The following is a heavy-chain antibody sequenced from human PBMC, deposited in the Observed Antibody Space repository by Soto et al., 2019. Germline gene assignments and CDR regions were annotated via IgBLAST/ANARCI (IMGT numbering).Heavy chain of an antibody. CDR2: ISYDGSNK. CDR1: GFTFSSYA. D-gene: IGHD4-17*01. J-gene: IGHJ4*02. V-gene: IGHV3-30-3*01. CDR3: AREALTVTTNYFDY. Sequence: VQLVESGGGVVQPGRSLRLSCAASGFTFSSYAMHWVRQAPGKGLEWVAVISYDGSNKYYADSVKGRFTISRDNSKNTLYLQMNSLRAEDTAVYYCAREALTVTTNYFDYWGQGTLVTVSS.